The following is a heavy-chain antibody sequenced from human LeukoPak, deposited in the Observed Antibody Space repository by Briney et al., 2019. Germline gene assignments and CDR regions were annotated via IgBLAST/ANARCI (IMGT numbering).Heavy chain of an antibody. J-gene: IGHJ2*01. V-gene: IGHV4-59*01. CDR2: IYYSGSN. Sequence: PSETLSLTCTVSGGSISSYYWSWIRQPPGKGLEWIGYIYYSGSNNYNPSLKSRVTISGDTSKNQFSLKLSSVTAADTAVYYCARAFSPPWNLDLWGRGTLVTVSS. CDR1: GGSISSYY. CDR3: ARAFSPPWNLDL.